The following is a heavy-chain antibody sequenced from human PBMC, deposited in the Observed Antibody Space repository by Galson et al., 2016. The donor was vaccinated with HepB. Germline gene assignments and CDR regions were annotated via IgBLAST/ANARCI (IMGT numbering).Heavy chain of an antibody. CDR2: ISDNGHAT. Sequence: SLRLSCAGSGFTFNSYAMNWVRQAPGKGLEWISIISDNGHATYYADPVRGRFSIARDNSKNTLYLQMNSLRADDTAVYYCAKCPPRTRGSLDSWGQGTLVTVSS. V-gene: IGHV3-23*01. J-gene: IGHJ4*02. CDR1: GFTFNSYA. CDR3: AKCPPRTRGSLDS. D-gene: IGHD1-14*01.